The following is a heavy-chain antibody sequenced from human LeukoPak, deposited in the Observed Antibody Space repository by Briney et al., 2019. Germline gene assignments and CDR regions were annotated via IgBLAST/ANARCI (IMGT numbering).Heavy chain of an antibody. D-gene: IGHD6-19*01. CDR1: EFTFSNYW. CDR2: VSSDGSNT. V-gene: IGHV3-74*01. J-gene: IGHJ4*02. Sequence: GGSLRLSCAASEFTFSNYWMHWVRQAPGKGLVWVSRVSSDGSNTNYADSVKGRFTISRDNAKNTLYLQMNSLRAEDTAVYYCARAITIAVAAASIPAPPLDYWGQGTLVTVSS. CDR3: ARAITIAVAAASIPAPPLDY.